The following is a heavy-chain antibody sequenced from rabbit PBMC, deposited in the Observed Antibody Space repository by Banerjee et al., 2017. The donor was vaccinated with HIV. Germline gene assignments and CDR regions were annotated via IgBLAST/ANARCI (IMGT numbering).Heavy chain of an antibody. Sequence: QSLEESGGDLVKPGASLTLTCTASGFDLSTYYSICWVRQAPGKGLEWIACIDAGRSGNTYYASWAKGRFTISKTSSTTVTLQMTSLTAADTATYFCARDLAGVIGWNFNLWGQGTLVTVS. CDR2: IDAGRSGNT. V-gene: IGHV1S40*01. CDR1: GFDLSTYYS. D-gene: IGHD4-1*01. CDR3: ARDLAGVIGWNFNL. J-gene: IGHJ4*01.